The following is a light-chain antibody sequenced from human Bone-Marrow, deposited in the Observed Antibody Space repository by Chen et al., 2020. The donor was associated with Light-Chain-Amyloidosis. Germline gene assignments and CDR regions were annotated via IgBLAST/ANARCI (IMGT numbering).Light chain of an antibody. J-gene: IGLJ3*02. CDR1: SSDVGSYNL. Sequence: QSARTQPAPESGPPGQSITISCIGTSSDVGSYNLVSWYQQHPGKAPKLMIYEASKRPSGVSNRFSGSKSGNTASLTISGLQAEDEADYYCCSYAGSSTWVFGGGTKLTVL. V-gene: IGLV2-23*01. CDR2: EAS. CDR3: CSYAGSSTWV.